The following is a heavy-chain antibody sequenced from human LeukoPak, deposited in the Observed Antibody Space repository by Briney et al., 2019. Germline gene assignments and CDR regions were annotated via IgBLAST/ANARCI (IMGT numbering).Heavy chain of an antibody. CDR3: AKGPKHQYYYDSSGSARTFDY. Sequence: GRSLRLSCAASGFTFSSYAMHWVRQAPGKGLEWVAVISYDGSNKYYADSVKGRFTISRDNSKNTLYLQMNSLRAEDTALYYCAKGPKHQYYYDSSGSARTFDYWGQGTLVTVSS. D-gene: IGHD3-22*01. J-gene: IGHJ4*02. CDR1: GFTFSSYA. CDR2: ISYDGSNK. V-gene: IGHV3-30-3*01.